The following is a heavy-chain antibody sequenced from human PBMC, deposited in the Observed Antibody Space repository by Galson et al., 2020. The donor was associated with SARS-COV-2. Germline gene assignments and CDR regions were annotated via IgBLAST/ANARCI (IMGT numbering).Heavy chain of an antibody. V-gene: IGHV3-7*01. D-gene: IGHD6-19*01. Sequence: GGSLRLSCAVSGFTFKDYWMSWVRQAPGKGLEWVANIRGDGSGTNYVDSVKGRFSISRDNAVDTLYLEMNSLRVEDTAVYYCTREGWQGGYWGQGTPVTDSS. J-gene: IGHJ4*02. CDR1: GFTFKDYW. CDR2: IRGDGSGT. CDR3: TREGWQGGY.